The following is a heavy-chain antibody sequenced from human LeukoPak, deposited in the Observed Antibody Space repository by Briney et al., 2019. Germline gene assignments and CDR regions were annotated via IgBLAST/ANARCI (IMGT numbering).Heavy chain of an antibody. J-gene: IGHJ3*02. Sequence: PGGSLRLSCSASGFTFTDYYMSWIRQAPGKGLEWVSHISRIGGSTYYLDSVKGRFTISRDNAKNSLYLQMNSLRAEDTAVYYCVRQVHDSNGYHEGAFDIWGQGTMVIVSS. D-gene: IGHD3-22*01. V-gene: IGHV3-11*04. CDR2: ISRIGGST. CDR1: GFTFTDYY. CDR3: VRQVHDSNGYHEGAFDI.